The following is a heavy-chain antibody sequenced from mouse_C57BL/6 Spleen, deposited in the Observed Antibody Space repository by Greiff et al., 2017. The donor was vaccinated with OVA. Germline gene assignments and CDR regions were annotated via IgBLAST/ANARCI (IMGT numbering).Heavy chain of an antibody. V-gene: IGHV1-69*01. D-gene: IGHD3-3*01. CDR2: IDPSDSYT. CDR1: GYTFTSYW. Sequence: QVQLQQPGAELVMPGASVKLSCKASGYTFTSYWMHWVKQRPGQGLEWIGEIDPSDSYTNYNQKFKGKSTLTVDKSSSTAYMQLSSLTSEDSAVYYCAREKKLYAPRGAVYRGQGTTLT. CDR3: AREKKLYAPRGAVY. J-gene: IGHJ2*01.